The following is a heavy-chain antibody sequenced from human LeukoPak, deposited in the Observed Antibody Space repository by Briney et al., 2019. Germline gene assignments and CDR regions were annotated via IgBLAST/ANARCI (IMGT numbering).Heavy chain of an antibody. V-gene: IGHV3-23*01. CDR1: GFTFRSFA. CDR2: ISGSGART. D-gene: IGHD2-15*01. J-gene: IGHJ5*02. Sequence: GGSLRLSCAASGFTFRSFAMTWVRLAPGKGLEWVSSISGSGARTYYADSVKGRFTISRDNSKNTLYLQMNSLRAEDTAVYYCAKHASYCSGGSCYPNWFDPWGQGTLVTVSS. CDR3: AKHASYCSGGSCYPNWFDP.